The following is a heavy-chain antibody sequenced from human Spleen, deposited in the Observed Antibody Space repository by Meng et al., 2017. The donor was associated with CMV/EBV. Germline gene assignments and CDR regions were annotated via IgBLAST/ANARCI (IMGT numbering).Heavy chain of an antibody. CDR3: AKGGYSYDY. CDR2: INQDGSEK. Sequence: GESLKISCGASGFTFSRFWMSWVRQAPGKGLEWVANINQDGSEKHYVDSVKGRFTISRDKVKNSVYLQMNSLRAEDTAVYYCAKGGYSYDYWGQGTLVTVSS. D-gene: IGHD5-18*01. V-gene: IGHV3-7*03. CDR1: GFTFSRFW. J-gene: IGHJ4*02.